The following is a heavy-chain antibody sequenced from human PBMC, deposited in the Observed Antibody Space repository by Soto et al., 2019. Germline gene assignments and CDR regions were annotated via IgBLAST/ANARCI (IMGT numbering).Heavy chain of an antibody. V-gene: IGHV3-21*01. CDR2: ISSSSNYI. Sequence: GGSLRLSCAASGFTFSTYSMNWVRQAPGKGLEWVSSISSSSNYIYYAGSLKGRFTISRDNAKNSLYLQMNSLRAEDTAVYYCARERVSSSSDYYFDYWGQGTLVTVSS. J-gene: IGHJ4*02. CDR1: GFTFSTYS. D-gene: IGHD6-6*01. CDR3: ARERVSSSSDYYFDY.